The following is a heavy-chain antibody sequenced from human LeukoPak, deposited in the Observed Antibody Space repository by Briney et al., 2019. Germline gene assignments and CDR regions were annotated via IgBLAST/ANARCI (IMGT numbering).Heavy chain of an antibody. D-gene: IGHD3-10*01. V-gene: IGHV3-30*02. CDR1: GFTFRSYG. J-gene: IGHJ4*02. CDR3: AKDSESYGSGSYFIYSFDY. CDR2: IRYDGSNK. Sequence: GGSLRLSCAASGFTFRSYGMHWVRQAPRKGLEWVAFIRYDGSNKYYADSVKGRFTISRDNSKNTLYLQMNSLRAEDTAVYYCAKDSESYGSGSYFIYSFDYWGQGTLVTVSS.